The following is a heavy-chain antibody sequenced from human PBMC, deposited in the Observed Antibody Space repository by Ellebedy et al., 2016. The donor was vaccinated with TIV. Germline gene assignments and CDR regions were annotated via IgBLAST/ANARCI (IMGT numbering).Heavy chain of an antibody. CDR2: ISKSDTT. J-gene: IGHJ3*02. Sequence: GESLMISCAASGFTFTSYSMHWVRQPPGKGLEWISYISKSDTTYYADSLRGRFTISRDNAENSLHLQMNSLRAEDTAVYFCARDRSDAFDIWGQGTLVTVSS. CDR3: ARDRSDAFDI. CDR1: GFTFTSYS. V-gene: IGHV3-48*01.